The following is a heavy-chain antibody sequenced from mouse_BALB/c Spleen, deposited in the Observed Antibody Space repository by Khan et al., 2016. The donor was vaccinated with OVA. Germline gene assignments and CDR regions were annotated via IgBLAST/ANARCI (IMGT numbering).Heavy chain of an antibody. CDR2: IWAGGST. CDR3: AISREPDYFDY. V-gene: IGHV2-9*02. CDR1: GFSLTSHG. D-gene: IGHD1-1*01. J-gene: IGHJ2*01. Sequence: QVQLKQSGPGLVAPSQSLSITCTVSGFSLTSHGVHWVRQPPGKGLEWLGVIWAGGSTKHNSALMSRLSISKDSSKSQVFLKMNSLQTDDTAMYYCAISREPDYFDYGGQGTTLTVSS.